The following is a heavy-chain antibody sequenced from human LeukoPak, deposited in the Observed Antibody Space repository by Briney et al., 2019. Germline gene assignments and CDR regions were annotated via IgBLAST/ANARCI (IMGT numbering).Heavy chain of an antibody. J-gene: IGHJ4*02. CDR3: ARGYYDFWSGYFCYFDY. CDR1: GGSISSYY. CDR2: IYYSGST. Sequence: SETLSLTCTVSGGSISSYYWSWIRQPPGKGLEWIGYIYYSGSTNYNPSLKSRVTISVDTSKNQFSLKLSSVTAADTAVYYCARGYYDFWSGYFCYFDYWGQGTLVTVSS. V-gene: IGHV4-59*12. D-gene: IGHD3-3*01.